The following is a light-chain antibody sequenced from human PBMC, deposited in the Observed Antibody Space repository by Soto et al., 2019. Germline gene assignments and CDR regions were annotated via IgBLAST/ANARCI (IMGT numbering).Light chain of an antibody. V-gene: IGKV3-11*01. CDR1: QSVNNY. J-gene: IGKJ4*01. CDR2: DAS. CDR3: QQCSNWPLT. Sequence: EIVLTQSPGTLSLSPGERATLSCRASQSVNNYLAWYQQKPGQPPRLLISDASNRATGIPGRFSGSGSGTDFTLTISTLEPEDFAIYYCQQCSNWPLTFGGGTKVDIK.